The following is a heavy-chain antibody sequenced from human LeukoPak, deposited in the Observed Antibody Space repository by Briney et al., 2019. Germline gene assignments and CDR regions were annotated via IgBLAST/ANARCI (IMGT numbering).Heavy chain of an antibody. J-gene: IGHJ3*02. V-gene: IGHV3-21*01. CDR3: ARAREGAFDI. CDR1: GFTFSSYS. D-gene: IGHD1-26*01. Sequence: GGSLRLSCAASGFTFSSYSMNWVRQAPGKGLEWVSSISSSSSYVYYADSVKGRFTISRDNAKNSLYLQMNSLRAEDTAVYYCARAREGAFDIWGQGTMVTVSS. CDR2: ISSSSSYV.